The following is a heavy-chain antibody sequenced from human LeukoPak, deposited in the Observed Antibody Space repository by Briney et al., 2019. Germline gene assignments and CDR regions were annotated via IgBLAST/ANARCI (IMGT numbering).Heavy chain of an antibody. CDR3: ARARGILWFGELLPYYFDY. Sequence: SETLSLTCTVSGGSISSYYWSWIRQPPGKGLEWSGYIYYSGSTNYNPSLKSRVTISVDTSKKQFSLKLSSVTAADTAVYFCARARGILWFGELLPYYFDYWGQGTLVTVSS. D-gene: IGHD3-10*01. CDR2: IYYSGST. J-gene: IGHJ4*02. V-gene: IGHV4-59*01. CDR1: GGSISSYY.